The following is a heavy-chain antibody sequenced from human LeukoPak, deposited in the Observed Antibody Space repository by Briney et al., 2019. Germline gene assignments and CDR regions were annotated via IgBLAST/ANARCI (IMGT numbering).Heavy chain of an antibody. CDR1: GFTVSSNY. CDR3: TTVRTYYYDSSGYYENWFDP. V-gene: IGHV3-66*01. CDR2: IYSGGST. D-gene: IGHD3-22*01. Sequence: GGSLRLSCAASGFTVSSNYMSWVRQAPGKGLEWVSVIYSGGSTYYADSVKGRFTISRDDSKNTLYLQMNSLKTEDTAVYYCTTVRTYYYDSSGYYENWFDPWGQGTLVTVSS. J-gene: IGHJ5*02.